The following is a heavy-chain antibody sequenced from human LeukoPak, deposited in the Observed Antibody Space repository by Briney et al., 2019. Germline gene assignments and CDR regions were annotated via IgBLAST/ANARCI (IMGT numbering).Heavy chain of an antibody. Sequence: GGSLRLSCSASGFTFSRYWMHWVRQAPGKGLVWVSRINSDGSSTNYADSVKGRFTISRDNAKNTLYLQMNSLRVEDTAVYYCASSSGGFNWFDPWGQGTLVTVSS. J-gene: IGHJ5*02. D-gene: IGHD3-22*01. CDR3: ASSSGGFNWFDP. CDR1: GFTFSRYW. V-gene: IGHV3-74*01. CDR2: INSDGSST.